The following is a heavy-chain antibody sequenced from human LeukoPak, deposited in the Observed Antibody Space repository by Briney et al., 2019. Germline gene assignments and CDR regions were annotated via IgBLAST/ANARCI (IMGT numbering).Heavy chain of an antibody. V-gene: IGHV1-18*04. CDR3: ARDRSSSGWYPYDAFDI. Sequence: ASVKVSCKASGYTFTGYYMHWVRQAPGQGLEWMGWISAYNGNTNYAQKLQGRVTMTTDTSTSTAYMELRSLRSDDTAVYYCARDRSSSGWYPYDAFDIWGQGTMVTVSS. D-gene: IGHD6-19*01. CDR2: ISAYNGNT. J-gene: IGHJ3*02. CDR1: GYTFTGYY.